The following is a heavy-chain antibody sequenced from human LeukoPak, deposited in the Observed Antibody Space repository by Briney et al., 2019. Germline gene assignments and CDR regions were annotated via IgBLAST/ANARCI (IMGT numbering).Heavy chain of an antibody. Sequence: ASVKVSDMASGYTFTSFAISWVRQAPGQGLEWVGWINTITGYTTYAQKLHGRVAMTMDTSTSTAYMELSNLRSDDTTVYYCLRIRAIGVSGHDASDTWGQGTMVTVSS. V-gene: IGHV1-18*01. CDR3: LRIRAIGVSGHDASDT. D-gene: IGHD6-13*01. CDR2: INTITGYT. CDR1: GYTFTSFA. J-gene: IGHJ3*02.